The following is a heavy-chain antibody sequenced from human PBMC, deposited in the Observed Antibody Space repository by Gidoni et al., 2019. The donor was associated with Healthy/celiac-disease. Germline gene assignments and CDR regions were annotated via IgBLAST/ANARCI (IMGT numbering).Heavy chain of an antibody. J-gene: IGHJ4*02. CDR1: GFTFSSYS. V-gene: IGHV3-48*01. D-gene: IGHD5-18*01. CDR2: ISSSSSTI. CDR3: ARDDTAIPHDY. Sequence: EVQLVESGGGLVQPVGSLRLSCAASGFTFSSYSMNWVRQAPGKGLGWFTYISSSSSTIYYAVSVKGRFTISRDNAKNSLYLQMNSLRAEDTAVYYCARDDTAIPHDYWGQGTLVTVSS.